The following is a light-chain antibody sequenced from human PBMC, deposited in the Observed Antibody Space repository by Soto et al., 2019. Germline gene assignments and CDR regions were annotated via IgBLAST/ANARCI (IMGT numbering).Light chain of an antibody. J-gene: IGKJ5*01. CDR3: QQYGSSLGIT. CDR1: QSVSSSY. V-gene: IGKV3-20*01. Sequence: EIVLTQSPGTLSLSPGERATLSCRASQSVSSSYSAWYQQKPGQAPRLLIYAASSRATGIPDRFSGSGYGTDFPLTIRRLEPEHFAVYYCQQYGSSLGITFGQGTRLEIK. CDR2: AAS.